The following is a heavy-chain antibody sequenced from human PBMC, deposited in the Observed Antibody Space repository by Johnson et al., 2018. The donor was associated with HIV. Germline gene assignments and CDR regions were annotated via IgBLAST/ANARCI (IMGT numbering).Heavy chain of an antibody. J-gene: IGHJ3*02. CDR1: GFTFSNAW. CDR2: TRNKANSYTT. V-gene: IGHV3-72*01. Sequence: MQLVESGGGLVKPGESLRLSCAASGFTFSNAWMSWVRQAPGKGLEWVGRTRNKANSYTTEYAASVKGRFIISRDDSKNTLYLQMNSLKTEDTAVYYCARLEYSSVSPLLGAFDIWGRGTMVTVSS. D-gene: IGHD6-6*01. CDR3: ARLEYSSVSPLLGAFDI.